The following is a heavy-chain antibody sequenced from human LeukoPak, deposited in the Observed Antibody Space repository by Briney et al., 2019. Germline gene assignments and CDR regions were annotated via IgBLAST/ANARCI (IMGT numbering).Heavy chain of an antibody. Sequence: NPSETLSLTCAVYGVSFSGYYWSWIRQPPGKGLEWIGEINHSGSTNYNPSLKSRVTISVDTSKNQFSLKLSSVTAADTAVYYCASTVYANWNDALCAFDIWGQGTMVTVSS. V-gene: IGHV4-34*01. D-gene: IGHD1-1*01. CDR2: INHSGST. CDR3: ASTVYANWNDALCAFDI. J-gene: IGHJ3*02. CDR1: GVSFSGYY.